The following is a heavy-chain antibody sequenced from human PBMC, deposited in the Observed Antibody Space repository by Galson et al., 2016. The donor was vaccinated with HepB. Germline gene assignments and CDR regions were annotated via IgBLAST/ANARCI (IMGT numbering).Heavy chain of an antibody. CDR2: IYPSDSDT. Sequence: QSGAEVKKPGESLKISCKGSGYSFTRYYIAWVRQMPGKGLEWMGIIYPSDSDTRYSPSFQGQVTISADKSINTAYLQWSSLKASDTAMYYCARRRDILTGYHSYYYDMDVWGQGATVTVSS. CDR3: ARRRDILTGYHSYYYDMDV. CDR1: GYSFTRYY. J-gene: IGHJ6*02. D-gene: IGHD3-9*01. V-gene: IGHV5-51*01.